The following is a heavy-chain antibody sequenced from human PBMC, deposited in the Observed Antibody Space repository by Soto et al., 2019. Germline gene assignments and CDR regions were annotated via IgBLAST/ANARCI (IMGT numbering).Heavy chain of an antibody. J-gene: IGHJ4*02. CDR2: IYYSGST. CDR3: ARHEGDYIWGSYPSFDY. CDR1: GGSISSSSYY. V-gene: IGHV4-39*01. Sequence: SETLSLTCTVSGGSISSSSYYWGWIRQPPGKGLEWIGSIYYSGSTYYNPSLKSRVTISVDTSKNQFSLKLSSVTAADTAVYYCARHEGDYIWGSYPSFDYWGQGTLVTVSS. D-gene: IGHD3-16*02.